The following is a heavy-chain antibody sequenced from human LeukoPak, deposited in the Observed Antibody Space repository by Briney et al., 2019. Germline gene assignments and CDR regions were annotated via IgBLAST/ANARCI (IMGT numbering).Heavy chain of an antibody. CDR2: ISVSGDST. D-gene: IGHD6-13*01. Sequence: GGSLRLSCTASGFSVSTYAMNWVRQAPGKGLEWVSGISVSGDSTYYADSVKGRFTISRDNSRNTLYLQMNSLRAEDTAVYYCARSGHTSSWYHSAYYYYGMDVWGQGTTVTVSS. CDR3: ARSGHTSSWYHSAYYYYGMDV. V-gene: IGHV3-23*01. J-gene: IGHJ6*02. CDR1: GFSVSTYA.